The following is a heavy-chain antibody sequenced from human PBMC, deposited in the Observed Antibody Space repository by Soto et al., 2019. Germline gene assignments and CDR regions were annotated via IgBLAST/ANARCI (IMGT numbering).Heavy chain of an antibody. CDR3: AKALLFRARSYYYYVMDV. D-gene: IGHD3-10*01. V-gene: IGHV3-48*01. Sequence: GGSLRLSCAASGFTFSSYSMNWVRQAPGKGLEWVSYISSSSSTIYYADSVKGRFTISRDNSKNMLYLQMNSLRAEDTALYYCAKALLFRARSYYYYVMDVWGQGTTVTVSS. CDR1: GFTFSSYS. CDR2: ISSSSSTI. J-gene: IGHJ6*02.